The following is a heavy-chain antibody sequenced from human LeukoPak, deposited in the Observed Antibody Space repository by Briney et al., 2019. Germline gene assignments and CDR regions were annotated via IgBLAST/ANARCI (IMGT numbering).Heavy chain of an antibody. V-gene: IGHV3-30*18. J-gene: IGHJ4*02. Sequence: GGSLRLSCAASGSTFSNYGIHWVRQAPGKGLEWVAVISYDGLNKNHADSVKGRFTISRDNSRNTLSLQMNSLRVEDTAVYYCAKGVRSGYDRLDYWGQGALVTVSS. D-gene: IGHD5-12*01. CDR2: ISYDGLNK. CDR3: AKGVRSGYDRLDY. CDR1: GSTFSNYG.